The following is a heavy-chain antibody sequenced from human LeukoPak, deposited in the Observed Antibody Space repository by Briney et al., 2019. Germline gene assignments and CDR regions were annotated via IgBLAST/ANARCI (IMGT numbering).Heavy chain of an antibody. Sequence: SQTLSLTCAVSGGSISSGGYSWSWIRQPPGKGLEWIGYIYHSGSTYYNPSLKSRVTISVDTSKNQFSLKLSSVTAADTAVYYCARGDYSSSWYYFDYWGQGTLVTVSS. J-gene: IGHJ4*02. D-gene: IGHD6-13*01. CDR2: IYHSGST. V-gene: IGHV4-30-2*01. CDR1: GGSISSGGYS. CDR3: ARGDYSSSWYYFDY.